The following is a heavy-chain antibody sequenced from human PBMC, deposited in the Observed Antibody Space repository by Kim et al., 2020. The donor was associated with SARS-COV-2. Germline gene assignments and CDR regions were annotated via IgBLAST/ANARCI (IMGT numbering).Heavy chain of an antibody. V-gene: IGHV4-34*01. Sequence: ETLSLTCAVYGESFSGFYWTWIRQPPGKGLEWIGEINYSGRANYNPSLESRVTISADTSKNQFSLRLTSAPAAATALYYCARRDIKRGIDYLGQGTLVT. CDR3: ARRDIKRGIDY. D-gene: IGHD7-27*01. CDR2: INYSGRA. J-gene: IGHJ4*02. CDR1: GESFSGFY.